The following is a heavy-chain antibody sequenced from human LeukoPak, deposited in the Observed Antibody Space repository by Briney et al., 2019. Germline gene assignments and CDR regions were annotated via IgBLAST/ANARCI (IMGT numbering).Heavy chain of an antibody. CDR3: ANTTRVAPDGRAEYFQH. J-gene: IGHJ1*01. CDR2: RYDGGRD. CDR1: GGSISSSSYY. D-gene: IGHD5-24*01. V-gene: IGHV4-61*05. Sequence: SETLSLTCTVSGGSISSSSYYWGWIRQPPGKGLEWIGCRYDGGRDLYNPSLKSRVTISVDASEKQISLSLRSVTAADTAIYYCANTTRVAPDGRAEYFQHWGQGTLVTVSS.